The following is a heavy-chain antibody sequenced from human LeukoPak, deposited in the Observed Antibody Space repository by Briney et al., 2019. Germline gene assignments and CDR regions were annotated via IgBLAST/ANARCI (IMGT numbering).Heavy chain of an antibody. CDR3: ARDFARDYYDSSGYYEYYYYYMDV. CDR2: MNPDSGNK. Sequence: GASVKVSCKASGYTFATFDINWVRQATGQGLEWVGWMNPDSGNKGYAQNFQGRVTITRNTSISTAYMELSSLRSDDTAVYYCARDFARDYYDSSGYYEYYYYYMDVWGKGTTVTVSS. CDR1: GYTFATFD. D-gene: IGHD3-22*01. J-gene: IGHJ6*03. V-gene: IGHV1-8*03.